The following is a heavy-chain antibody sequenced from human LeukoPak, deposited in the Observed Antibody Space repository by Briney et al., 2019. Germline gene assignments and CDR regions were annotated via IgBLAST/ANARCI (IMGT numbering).Heavy chain of an antibody. CDR1: GYTFTGYY. CDR2: INPNSGDT. Sequence: ASVKVSCEASGYTFTGYYMHWVRQAPGQGLEWMGWINPNSGDTNYAQKFQGRVPMTRDTSISTDYMELSSLRSDDTAVYYCARVRYCSSTSCYAYYFDYWGQGTLVTVSS. J-gene: IGHJ4*02. D-gene: IGHD2-2*01. V-gene: IGHV1-2*02. CDR3: ARVRYCSSTSCYAYYFDY.